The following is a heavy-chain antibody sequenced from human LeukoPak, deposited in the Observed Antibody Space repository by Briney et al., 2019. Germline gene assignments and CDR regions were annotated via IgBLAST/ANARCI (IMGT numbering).Heavy chain of an antibody. V-gene: IGHV3-30*02. Sequence: SGGSLRLSCAASGFTFSSYGMHWVRQAPGKGLEWVAFIRYDGSNKYYADSVKGRFTIYRDNSKNTLYLQMNSLRAEDTAVYHCAKDPFEEYYFDYWGQGTLVTVSS. CDR1: GFTFSSYG. D-gene: IGHD3-10*01. CDR2: IRYDGSNK. CDR3: AKDPFEEYYFDY. J-gene: IGHJ4*02.